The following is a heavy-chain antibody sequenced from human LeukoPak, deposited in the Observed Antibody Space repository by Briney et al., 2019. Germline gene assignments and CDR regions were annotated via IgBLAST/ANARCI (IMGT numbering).Heavy chain of an antibody. Sequence: ASVKVSCKASGGTFSSYAISWVRQAPGQGLEWMGRIIPILGIANYAQKFQGRVTMTRDTSTSTVYMELSSLRSEDTAVYYCAWNYYDSSGYYFDYWGQGTLVTVSS. V-gene: IGHV1-69*04. CDR2: IIPILGIA. D-gene: IGHD3-22*01. CDR3: AWNYYDSSGYYFDY. CDR1: GGTFSSYA. J-gene: IGHJ4*02.